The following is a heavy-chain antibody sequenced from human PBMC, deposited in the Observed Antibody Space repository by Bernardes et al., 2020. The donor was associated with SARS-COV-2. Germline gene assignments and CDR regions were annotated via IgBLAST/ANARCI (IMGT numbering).Heavy chain of an antibody. J-gene: IGHJ3*02. D-gene: IGHD3-22*01. Sequence: GGSLRLSCAASGFTFSSYAMSWVRQAPGKGLEWVSAISGSVGSTYYADSVKGRFTISRDNSKNTLYLQMNSLRAEDTAVYYCAKALGRITMIVVVTSDAFDIWGKGKMVTVYS. CDR3: AKALGRITMIVVVTSDAFDI. CDR1: GFTFSSYA. CDR2: ISGSVGST. V-gene: IGHV3-23*01.